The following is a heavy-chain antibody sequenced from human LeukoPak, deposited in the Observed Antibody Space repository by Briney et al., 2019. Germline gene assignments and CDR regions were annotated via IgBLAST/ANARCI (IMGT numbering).Heavy chain of an antibody. V-gene: IGHV3-53*04. J-gene: IGHJ3*02. CDR3: ARYYYDSNGYDAFDI. CDR1: GFTVSSNY. D-gene: IGHD3-22*01. Sequence: GGSLRLSCAASGFTVSSNYMSWVRQAPGKGLEWVSVIYSGGSTYYADSVKGRFTISRHNSKNTLYLQMNSLRAEDTAVYYCARYYYDSNGYDAFDIWGQGTMVTVSS. CDR2: IYSGGST.